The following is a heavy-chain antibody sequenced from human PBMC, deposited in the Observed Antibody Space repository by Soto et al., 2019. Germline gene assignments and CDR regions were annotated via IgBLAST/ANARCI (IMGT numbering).Heavy chain of an antibody. CDR1: GLTLSDFW. V-gene: IGHV3-74*01. J-gene: IGHJ4*02. CDR3: ARPYCSRASCYSPPDF. D-gene: IGHD2-2*01. Sequence: EVQLVESGGGLVQPGESLRLSCAASGLTLSDFWVNWVRQAPGKGLVWVSHISVDGSITDYADSVKGRFTISRDNAKNTVYLQMNSLRAEDTAVYYCARPYCSRASCYSPPDFWGPGTLVTVSS. CDR2: ISVDGSIT.